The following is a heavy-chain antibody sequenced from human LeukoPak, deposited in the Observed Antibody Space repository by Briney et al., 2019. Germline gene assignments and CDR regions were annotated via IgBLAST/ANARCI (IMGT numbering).Heavy chain of an antibody. Sequence: PSGGSLRLSCAASGFSFSNYGMNWVRQAPGKGLEWVSGIGGSGTRTYYADSVKGRFTISRDNSKNTLYLQMNSLRDEDTAVYYCAKDSGWILFDDWGQGTLVTVSS. V-gene: IGHV3-23*01. CDR1: GFSFSNYG. CDR3: AKDSGWILFDD. J-gene: IGHJ4*02. CDR2: IGGSGTRT. D-gene: IGHD2-2*03.